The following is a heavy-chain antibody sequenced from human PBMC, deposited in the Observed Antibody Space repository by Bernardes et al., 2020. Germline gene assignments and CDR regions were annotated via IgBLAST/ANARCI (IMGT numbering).Heavy chain of an antibody. Sequence: SEPLSLTCTVSGGSIRSNYWTWIRQPPGKGLEWIGYIYYNGNTKYNPSLKSRVTISADTSKNHFSLNLSSVTAADTAVYYCARGGYSGYDFGYYFDYWGQGTLVTVSS. CDR3: ARGGYSGYDFGYYFDY. CDR2: IYYNGNT. CDR1: GGSIRSNY. V-gene: IGHV4-59*13. J-gene: IGHJ4*02. D-gene: IGHD5-12*01.